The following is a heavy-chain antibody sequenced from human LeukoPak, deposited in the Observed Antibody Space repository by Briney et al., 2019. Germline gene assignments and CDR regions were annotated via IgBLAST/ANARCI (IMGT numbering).Heavy chain of an antibody. J-gene: IGHJ4*02. V-gene: IGHV1-18*01. Sequence: ASVKVSCKASGYTFSSYGFNWVRQAPGQGLEWMGWISTDNGNTDYAQNLQGRVTMTTDTSTSTAYMEVRSLRSDDTAVYYCARAYSYGYGPLDYWGQGTLVTVSS. D-gene: IGHD5-18*01. CDR2: ISTDNGNT. CDR1: GYTFSSYG. CDR3: ARAYSYGYGPLDY.